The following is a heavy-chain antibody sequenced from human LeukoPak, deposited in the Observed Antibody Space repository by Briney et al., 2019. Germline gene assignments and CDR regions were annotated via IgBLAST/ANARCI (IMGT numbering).Heavy chain of an antibody. V-gene: IGHV3-73*01. J-gene: IGHJ5*02. CDR1: GFTFSGSA. D-gene: IGHD2-15*01. CDR3: TRGSGTINWFDP. CDR2: IRSKANSYAT. Sequence: QAGGSLKLSCAAAGFTFSGSAMHWVRQASGKGLEWVGRIRSKANSYATAYAASVKGRFTISRDDSKNTAYLQMNSLTPEDTAVYYCTRGSGTINWFDPWGQGTLVSVSS.